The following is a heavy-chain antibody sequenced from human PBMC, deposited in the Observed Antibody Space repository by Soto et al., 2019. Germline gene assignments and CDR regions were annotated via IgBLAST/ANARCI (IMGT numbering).Heavy chain of an antibody. V-gene: IGHV3-7*04. Sequence: EVQLVEAGGGLVQPGGSLRLSCSASGFIFSSYWMSWLRQAPGKGLEWVASMNEYGSERYYVDSVKGRFTISRDNAKNLLYLQMTRLRSEDTAVYYCGRATGADKEEYWGQGTLVTVSS. J-gene: IGHJ4*02. CDR2: MNEYGSER. CDR3: GRATGADKEEY. CDR1: GFIFSSYW. D-gene: IGHD3-10*01.